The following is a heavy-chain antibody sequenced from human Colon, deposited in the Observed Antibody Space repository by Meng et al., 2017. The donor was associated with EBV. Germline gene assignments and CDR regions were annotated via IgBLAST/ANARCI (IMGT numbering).Heavy chain of an antibody. CDR1: GGSISSGDYY. CDR2: IYYSGST. D-gene: IGHD4-17*01. Sequence: LQASGQGRVQPSQSLALTCTVSGGSISSGDYYWSWIRQPPGKGLEWIGYIYYSGSTYSNASLKSRVTISIDRSKNQFSLKLSSVTAADTAVYYCARDRKHYGERGWFDPWGQGTLVTVSS. V-gene: IGHV4-30-4*01. J-gene: IGHJ5*02. CDR3: ARDRKHYGERGWFDP.